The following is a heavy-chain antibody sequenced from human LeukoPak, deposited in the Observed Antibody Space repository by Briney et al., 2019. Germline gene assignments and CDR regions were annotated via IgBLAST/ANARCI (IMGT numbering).Heavy chain of an antibody. D-gene: IGHD3-10*01. CDR2: INAGNGNT. Sequence: ASVKVSCKASGYTFTSYAMHWVRQAPGQRLEWMGWINAGNGNTKYSQKFQGRVTITRDTSASTAYMELSSLRSEDTAVYYCARSPTSNYYGSGSYLSYGGQGPLVTVSS. V-gene: IGHV1-3*01. J-gene: IGHJ4*02. CDR3: ARSPTSNYYGSGSYLSY. CDR1: GYTFTSYA.